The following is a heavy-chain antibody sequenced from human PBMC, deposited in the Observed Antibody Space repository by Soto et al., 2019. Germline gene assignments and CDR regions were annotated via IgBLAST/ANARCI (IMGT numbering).Heavy chain of an antibody. CDR2: IYNGGGT. V-gene: IGHV4-59*01. CDR1: GDSISDYY. Sequence: QVQLQESGPGLVKPSETLSLACTVSGDSISDYYWSWIRQTPGKGLEWIGYIYNGGGTNYNPSLKSRVTISIDTSKKEFSLKLTSVTAADTATYYCAREKRGIGAQSYYIDVWDQGTTVTVSS. J-gene: IGHJ6*03. D-gene: IGHD1-26*01. CDR3: AREKRGIGAQSYYIDV.